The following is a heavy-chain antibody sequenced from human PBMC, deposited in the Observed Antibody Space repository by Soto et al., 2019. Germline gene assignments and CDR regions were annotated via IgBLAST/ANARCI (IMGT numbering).Heavy chain of an antibody. CDR1: GGTFSSYA. D-gene: IGHD1-26*01. Sequence: QVQLVQSGAEVKKPGSSVKVSCKASGGTFSSYAISWVRQAPGQGLEWMGGIIPIFGTANYAQKFQGRVTITADESTSTAYMELSSLRSEDTAVYYCARGVGATDFYYYCGMDVWGQGTTVTVSS. CDR2: IIPIFGTA. CDR3: ARGVGATDFYYYCGMDV. J-gene: IGHJ6*02. V-gene: IGHV1-69*12.